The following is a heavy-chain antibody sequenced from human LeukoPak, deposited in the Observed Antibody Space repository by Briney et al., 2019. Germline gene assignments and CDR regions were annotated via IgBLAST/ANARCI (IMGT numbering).Heavy chain of an antibody. D-gene: IGHD2-2*02. V-gene: IGHV1-18*01. CDR3: ARESYCSSTSCYTEYYYYYMDV. CDR1: GYTFTSYG. Sequence: ASVKVSCKASGYTFTSYGISGVRQAPGQGLEWMGWISAYNGNTNYAQKHQGRGTMTTDTSTSTAYMELRSLRSDDTAVYYCARESYCSSTSCYTEYYYYYMDVWGKGTTVTVSS. CDR2: ISAYNGNT. J-gene: IGHJ6*03.